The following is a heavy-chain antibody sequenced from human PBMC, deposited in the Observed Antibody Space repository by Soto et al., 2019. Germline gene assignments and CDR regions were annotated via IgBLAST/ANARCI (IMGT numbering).Heavy chain of an antibody. Sequence: EVQLVESGGGLVQPGGSLRLSCAASGFTFSSYSMNWVRQAPGKGLEWVSYISSSSSTIYYADSVKGRFTIYRDNAQNSLSMQMHSLRAEDPAVYYCAREEGLLNWFDPWGQGTLVTVSS. CDR1: GFTFSSYS. CDR2: ISSSSSTI. J-gene: IGHJ5*02. D-gene: IGHD1-26*01. V-gene: IGHV3-48*01. CDR3: AREEGLLNWFDP.